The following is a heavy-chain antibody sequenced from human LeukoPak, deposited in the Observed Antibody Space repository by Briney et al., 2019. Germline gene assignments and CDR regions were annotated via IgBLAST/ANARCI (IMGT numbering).Heavy chain of an antibody. J-gene: IGHJ4*02. CDR3: ARDKGTSYLSSFDY. CDR2: IYSGGST. CDR1: GFTVSSNY. D-gene: IGHD6-6*01. V-gene: IGHV3-53*05. Sequence: GGSLRLSCAASGFTVSSNYMSWVRQAPGKGLERVSVIYSGGSTYYADSVKGRFTISRDNSKNTLYLQMNSLRAADTAVYYCARDKGTSYLSSFDYWGQGTLVTVSS.